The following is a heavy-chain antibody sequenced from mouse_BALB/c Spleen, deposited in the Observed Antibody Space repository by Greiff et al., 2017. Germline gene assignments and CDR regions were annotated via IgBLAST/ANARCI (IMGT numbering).Heavy chain of an antibody. J-gene: IGHJ4*01. D-gene: IGHD2-1*01. CDR2: IYPGSGST. Sequence: QVQLQQPGAELVKPGTSVKLSCKASGYNLTSYWINWVKLRPGQGLEWIGDIYPGSGSTNYNEKFKSKATLTVDTSSSTAYMQLSSLASEDSALYYCARGGNYLYAMDYWGQGTSVTVSS. CDR3: ARGGNYLYAMDY. CDR1: GYNLTSYW. V-gene: IGHV1-55*01.